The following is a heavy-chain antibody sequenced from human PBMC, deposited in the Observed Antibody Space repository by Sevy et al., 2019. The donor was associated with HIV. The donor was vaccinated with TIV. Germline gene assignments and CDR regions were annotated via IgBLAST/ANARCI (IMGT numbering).Heavy chain of an antibody. CDR3: ARRPSHAGWFAY. Sequence: GGSLRLSCEASGFSVSSNYMAWVRQAPGKGLEWVSVIYSGKSTDYRGSVNGRFTISRDSSKNTLYLQMDSLRAEDTAAYHCARRPSHAGWFAYWGQGSLVTVSS. J-gene: IGHJ4*02. D-gene: IGHD6-19*01. V-gene: IGHV3-53*01. CDR2: IYSGKST. CDR1: GFSVSSNY.